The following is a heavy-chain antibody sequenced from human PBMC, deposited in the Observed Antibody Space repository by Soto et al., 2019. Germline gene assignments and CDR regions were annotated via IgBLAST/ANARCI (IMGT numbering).Heavy chain of an antibody. J-gene: IGHJ6*02. CDR2: ISGYNGNT. V-gene: IGHV1-18*01. CDR1: GYTFTNYG. Sequence: EASVKVSCKASGYTFTNYGFSWVRQAPGQGLEWMGWISGYNGNTNYAQHLQGRVSMTTDTSTSTAYMDLRSLRSDDTAVYYCARDQGITTFGVYSMYYYGMDVWGQGTTVTVSS. D-gene: IGHD3-3*01. CDR3: ARDQGITTFGVYSMYYYGMDV.